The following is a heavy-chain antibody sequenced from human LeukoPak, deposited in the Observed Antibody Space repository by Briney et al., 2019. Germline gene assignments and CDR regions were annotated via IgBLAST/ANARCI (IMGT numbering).Heavy chain of an antibody. Sequence: SETLSLTCAVYGGSFSGYYWSWIRQPPGKGLEWIGEINHSGSTNYNPSLKSRVTISVDTSKNQFSLKLSSVTAAGTAVYYCARPGYYYYYMDVWGKGTTVTISS. CDR1: GGSFSGYY. CDR3: ARPGYYYYYMDV. V-gene: IGHV4-34*01. J-gene: IGHJ6*03. CDR2: INHSGST.